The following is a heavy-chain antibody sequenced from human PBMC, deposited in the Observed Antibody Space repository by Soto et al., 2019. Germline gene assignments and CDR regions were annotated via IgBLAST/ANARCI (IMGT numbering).Heavy chain of an antibody. CDR2: ISYDGSNK. V-gene: IGHV3-30*18. J-gene: IGHJ6*02. Sequence: GSLRLSCAGSGFTFSSYGMHCVRQAPGKGLEWVAVISYDGSNKYYADSVKGRFTISRDNSKNTLYLQMNSLRAEDTAVYYCAKDLDTAMDPYYYYGMNVWGQGTTVTVSS. D-gene: IGHD5-18*01. CDR3: AKDLDTAMDPYYYYGMNV. CDR1: GFTFSSYG.